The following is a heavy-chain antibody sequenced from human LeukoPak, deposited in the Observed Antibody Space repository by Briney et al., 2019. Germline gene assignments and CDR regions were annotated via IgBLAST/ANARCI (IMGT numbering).Heavy chain of an antibody. D-gene: IGHD3-22*01. CDR2: FDPEDGET. Sequence: ASVKVSCKVSGYTLTELSMHWVRQAPGKGLEWMGGFDPEDGETIYAQKFQGRVTMTEDTSTDTAYMELSSLRSEDTAVYYCATGEPNRYYYDSSGYLGYWGQGTLVTVSP. V-gene: IGHV1-24*01. J-gene: IGHJ4*02. CDR1: GYTLTELS. CDR3: ATGEPNRYYYDSSGYLGY.